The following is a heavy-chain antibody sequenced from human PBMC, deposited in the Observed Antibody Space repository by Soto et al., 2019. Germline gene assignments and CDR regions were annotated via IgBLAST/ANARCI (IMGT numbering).Heavy chain of an antibody. CDR1: GFSLSNARMG. CDR3: ARTTFHVVATYYYYYYYYMDV. J-gene: IGHJ6*03. Sequence: SGPTLVNPTETLTLTCTVSGFSLSNARMGVSWIRQPPGKALEWLAHIFSNDEKSYSTSLKSRLTISKDTSKSQVVLTMTNMDPVDTATYYCARTTFHVVATYYYYYYYYMDVWGKGTTVTVSS. D-gene: IGHD5-12*01. CDR2: IFSNDEK. V-gene: IGHV2-26*01.